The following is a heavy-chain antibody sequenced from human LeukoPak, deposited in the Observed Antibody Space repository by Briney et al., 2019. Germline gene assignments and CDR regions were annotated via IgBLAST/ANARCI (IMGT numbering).Heavy chain of an antibody. V-gene: IGHV3-48*03. Sequence: GGSLRLSCAASGFTFSSYEMNWVRQAPGKGLEWVSYISSSDSTIYYADSVKGRFTISRDNAKNSLYLQMNSLRAEDTAVYYCAREGYYYGSGSYPYYYYGMEVWGQGTTVTVSS. CDR3: AREGYYYGSGSYPYYYYGMEV. D-gene: IGHD3-10*01. CDR1: GFTFSSYE. CDR2: ISSSDSTI. J-gene: IGHJ6*02.